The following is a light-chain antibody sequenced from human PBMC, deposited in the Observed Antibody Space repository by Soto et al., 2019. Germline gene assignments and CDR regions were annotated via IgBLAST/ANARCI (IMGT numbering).Light chain of an antibody. CDR3: ATWDGSLPAEV. CDR1: SSNIGNNY. J-gene: IGLJ2*01. Sequence: QYALTQPPSVSAAPGQKVTISCSGSSSNIGNNYVSWYQQLPGTAPKLLIYDNNKRPSGIPDRFSGSKSGTSGTLDITGLQTGDEADYYCATWDGSLPAEVFGGGTKLTVL. V-gene: IGLV1-51*01. CDR2: DNN.